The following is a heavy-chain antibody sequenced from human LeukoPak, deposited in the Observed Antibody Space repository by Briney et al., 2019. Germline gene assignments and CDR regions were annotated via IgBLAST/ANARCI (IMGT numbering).Heavy chain of an antibody. D-gene: IGHD3-10*01. Sequence: GGSLRLSCAASGFTFRNYVIHWVRQAPGRGLEWVAVTSSDSNVKLYADSVKGRFTISRDNSRSTLYLQMNSLRPEDTAIYYCAREGYYGSGSPPSLYFDYWGQGTLVTVSS. J-gene: IGHJ4*02. CDR2: TSSDSNVK. CDR1: GFTFRNYV. CDR3: AREGYYGSGSPPSLYFDY. V-gene: IGHV3-30-3*01.